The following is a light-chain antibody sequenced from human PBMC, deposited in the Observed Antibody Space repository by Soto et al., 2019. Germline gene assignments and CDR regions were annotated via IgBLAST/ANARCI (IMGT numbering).Light chain of an antibody. J-gene: IGKJ5*01. V-gene: IGKV1-27*01. CDR1: QGIRNY. CDR2: AAS. Sequence: DIRMTQSPSSLSASVGDRVTITCGASQGIRNYLAWYQKKKGKVPKLLIYAASTLQSGVPSRLSGSGYGTDLTLTISSMQTEDFATYYCQKYNSDPRTFGHGTRLEIK. CDR3: QKYNSDPRT.